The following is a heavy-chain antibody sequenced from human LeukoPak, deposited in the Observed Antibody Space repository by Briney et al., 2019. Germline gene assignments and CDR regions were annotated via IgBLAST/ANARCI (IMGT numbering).Heavy chain of an antibody. Sequence: GGSLRLSCAAAGFTFSSYAMHWVRQAPGKGLEWVAFVSYDGSDIYYGDSVKGRSTISRDNSKNTLYLQMNSLRAEDTAVYYCATEFSSHDAFDMWGQGTMVTVSS. CDR1: GFTFSSYA. CDR3: ATEFSSHDAFDM. CDR2: VSYDGSDI. V-gene: IGHV3-30*02. J-gene: IGHJ3*02. D-gene: IGHD3-3*01.